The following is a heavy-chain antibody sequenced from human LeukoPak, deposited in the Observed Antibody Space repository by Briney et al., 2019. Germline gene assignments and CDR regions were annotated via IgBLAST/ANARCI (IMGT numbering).Heavy chain of an antibody. J-gene: IGHJ4*02. CDR1: GFTFSSYA. Sequence: PGGSLRLSCAASGFTFSSYAMSWVRQAPGKGLEWVSAISGSGGSTYYADSVKGRFTISRDNSKNTLYLQMNGLRAEDTAVYYCTTTIVGAIDYWGQGTLVTFSS. D-gene: IGHD1-26*01. V-gene: IGHV3-23*01. CDR3: TTTIVGAIDY. CDR2: ISGSGGST.